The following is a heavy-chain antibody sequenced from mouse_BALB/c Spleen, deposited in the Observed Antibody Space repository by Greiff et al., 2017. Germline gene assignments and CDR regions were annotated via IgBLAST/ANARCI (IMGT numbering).Heavy chain of an antibody. CDR2: IDPANGNT. D-gene: IGHD2-1*01. CDR3: ARGGNYPWFAY. V-gene: IGHV14-3*02. Sequence: EVKLQESGAELVKPGASVKLSCTASGFNIKDTYMHWVKQRPEQGLEWIGRIDPANGNTKYDPKFQGKATITADTSSNTAYLQLSSLTSEDTAVYYCARGGNYPWFAYWGQGTLVTVSA. J-gene: IGHJ3*01. CDR1: GFNIKDTY.